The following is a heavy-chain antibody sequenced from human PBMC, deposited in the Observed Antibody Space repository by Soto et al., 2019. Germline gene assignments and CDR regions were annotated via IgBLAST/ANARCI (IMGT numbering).Heavy chain of an antibody. V-gene: IGHV4-4*02. CDR3: ARKSYGSYFKETEYFQH. J-gene: IGHJ1*01. D-gene: IGHD1-26*01. Sequence: SETLSLTCAVSGGSISSSNWWSWVRQPPGKGLEWIGEIYHSGSTNYNPSLKSRVTISVDKSKNQFSLKLSSVTAADTAVYYCARKSYGSYFKETEYFQHWGQGTLVTVSS. CDR2: IYHSGST. CDR1: GGSISSSNW.